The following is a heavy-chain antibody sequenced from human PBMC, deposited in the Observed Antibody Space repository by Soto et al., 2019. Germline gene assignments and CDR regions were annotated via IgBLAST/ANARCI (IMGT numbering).Heavy chain of an antibody. J-gene: IGHJ5*02. CDR3: ARQVLSPSWLDP. V-gene: IGHV1-18*01. Sequence: QVQLVQSGTEVKKPGASVKVSCKASGYSFVSYDISWVRQAPGQGLEWMGWISGYDGHTRYALKFQDRVTMTSDTSTSTVDLELRSLTLDDTAVYYCARQVLSPSWLDPWGEGTLVTVSS. D-gene: IGHD3-16*01. CDR2: ISGYDGHT. CDR1: GYSFVSYD.